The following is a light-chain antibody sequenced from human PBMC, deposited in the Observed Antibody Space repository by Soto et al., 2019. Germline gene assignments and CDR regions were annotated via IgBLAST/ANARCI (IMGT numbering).Light chain of an antibody. J-gene: IGKJ5*01. Sequence: DLPMTQSPSTLSASVGDRVTITCRASQSISSWLAWYQQKPGKAPKLLIYDASSLESGVPSRFSGSGSGTEFTLTISSLQPDDFATYYCQQYNSLITFGQGTRLEIK. V-gene: IGKV1-5*01. CDR1: QSISSW. CDR2: DAS. CDR3: QQYNSLIT.